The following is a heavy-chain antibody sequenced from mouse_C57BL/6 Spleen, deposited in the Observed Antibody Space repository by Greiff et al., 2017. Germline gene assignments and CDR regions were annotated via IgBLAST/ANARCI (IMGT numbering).Heavy chain of an antibody. CDR3: ARSRDYGSFDY. J-gene: IGHJ2*01. V-gene: IGHV1-80*01. CDR2: IYPGDGDT. D-gene: IGHD2-4*01. CDR1: GYAFSSYW. Sequence: QVQLQQSGAELVKPGASVKISCKASGYAFSSYWMNWVKQRPGKGLEGIGQIYPGDGDTNYNGKFKGKATLTADKSSSTAYMQLSSLTSEDSAVYFCARSRDYGSFDYWGQGTTLTVSS.